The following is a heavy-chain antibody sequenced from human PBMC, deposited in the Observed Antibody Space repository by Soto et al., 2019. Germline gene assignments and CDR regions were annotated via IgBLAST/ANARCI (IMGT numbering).Heavy chain of an antibody. Sequence: ASVKVSCKASGSTFNSHGISWVRQAPGQRLEWMGWISVYDGQTNYAQNFQGRVTMTTDTFTSTAYMELTGLTSGDTAVYYWARPDYYNTGSGAFDLWGQGTMGSVSS. CDR1: GSTFNSHG. D-gene: IGHD3-10*01. CDR3: ARPDYYNTGSGAFDL. V-gene: IGHV1-18*01. J-gene: IGHJ3*01. CDR2: ISVYDGQT.